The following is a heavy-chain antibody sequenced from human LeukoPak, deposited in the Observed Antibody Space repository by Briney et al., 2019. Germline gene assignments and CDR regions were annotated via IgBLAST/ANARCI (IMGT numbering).Heavy chain of an antibody. V-gene: IGHV4-34*01. CDR2: INHSGST. J-gene: IGHJ4*02. Sequence: SETLSLTCAVYGGSFSGYYWSWIRQPPGKGLEWIGEINHSGSTNYNPSLKSRVTISVDTSKNQFSLKPSSVTAADTAVYYCARGGGSYFSDYWGQGTLVTVSS. D-gene: IGHD1-26*01. CDR3: ARGGGSYFSDY. CDR1: GGSFSGYY.